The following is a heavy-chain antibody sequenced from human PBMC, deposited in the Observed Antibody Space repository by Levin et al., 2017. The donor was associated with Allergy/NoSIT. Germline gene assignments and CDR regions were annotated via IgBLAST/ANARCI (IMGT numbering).Heavy chain of an antibody. CDR3: ARDWLGHIVVVTAIGGGIDY. CDR1: GFTFRSYG. J-gene: IGHJ4*02. V-gene: IGHV3-33*01. Sequence: LSLTCAASGFTFRSYGMHWVRPAPGKGLEWVAVIWYDGSNKYYADSVKGRFTISRDNSKNTLYLQMNSLRAEDTAVYYCARDWLGHIVVVTAIGGGIDYWGQGTLVTVSS. D-gene: IGHD2-21*02. CDR2: IWYDGSNK.